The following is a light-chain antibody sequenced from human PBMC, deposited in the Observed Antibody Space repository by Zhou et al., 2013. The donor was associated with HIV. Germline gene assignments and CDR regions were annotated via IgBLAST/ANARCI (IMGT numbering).Light chain of an antibody. CDR1: QDISNY. Sequence: DIQMTQSPSSLSASVGDRVTITCQASQDISNYLNWYQQKPGKVPKRLIYAASSLQSGVPSRFSGSGSGTEFTLTISSLQPDDFATYYCQQYNSYSLWTFGQGTKVEIK. CDR3: QQYNSYSLWT. CDR2: AAS. V-gene: IGKV1-16*01. J-gene: IGKJ1*01.